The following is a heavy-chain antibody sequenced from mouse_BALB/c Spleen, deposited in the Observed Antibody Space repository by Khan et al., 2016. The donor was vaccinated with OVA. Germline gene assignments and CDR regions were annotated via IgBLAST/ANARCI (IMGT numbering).Heavy chain of an antibody. J-gene: IGHJ2*01. Sequence: QVQLQQSGAALAKPGASVKMSFKASGYTFSTSWMHWVKQRPGQGLEWIGYINPTSGYTDYNEKFKDKATLSADKSSSTAYMQLSRLTSEDSAVYYCTRDRIDYWGQGTTLTVSS. CDR1: GYTFSTSW. CDR2: INPTSGYT. V-gene: IGHV1-7*01. CDR3: TRDRIDY.